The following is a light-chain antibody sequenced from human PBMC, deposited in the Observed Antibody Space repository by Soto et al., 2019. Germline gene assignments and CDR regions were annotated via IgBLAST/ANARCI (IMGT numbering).Light chain of an antibody. CDR1: ESVSRY. CDR3: QQRSNWPST. CDR2: DAS. V-gene: IGKV3-11*01. Sequence: EIVLTQSPATLSLSPGPRATLSCRASESVSRYLAWYQQKPGQAPRLLIYDASNRATGIPARFSGSGSGTDFTLTITSLEPEDFAVYDCQQRSNWPSTFGGGTKVEIK. J-gene: IGKJ4*01.